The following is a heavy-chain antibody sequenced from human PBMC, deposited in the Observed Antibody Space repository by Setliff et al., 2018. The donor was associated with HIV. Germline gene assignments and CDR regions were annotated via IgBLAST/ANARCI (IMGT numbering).Heavy chain of an antibody. CDR3: RFTGREGAAAGEDLPYVEDVVEDV. Sequence: PGGSLRLSCAASGFTFSDYYMSWNRQPPGKGLEWIGEINHSGRTNYNPSLKSRVTISVDTSKNQFSLKLSSVTAADTAVYYCRFTGREGAAAGEDLPYVEDVVEDVWGQGTTVTVSS. V-gene: IGHV4-34*08. J-gene: IGHJ6*02. D-gene: IGHD6-13*01. CDR1: GFTFSDYY. CDR2: INHSGRT.